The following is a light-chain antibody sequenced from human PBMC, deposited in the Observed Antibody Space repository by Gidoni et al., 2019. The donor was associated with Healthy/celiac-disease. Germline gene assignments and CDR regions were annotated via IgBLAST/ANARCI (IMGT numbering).Light chain of an antibody. J-gene: IGKJ1*01. CDR3: QQYNNWPPWT. CDR2: GAS. Sequence: EIVLPQPPATLSVSPGERATLSCRASQSVSSNLAWYQQKPGQAPRLLIYGASTRATGIPARFSGSGSGTEFTLTISSLQSEDFAVYYCQQYNNWPPWTFGQGTKVEIK. CDR1: QSVSSN. V-gene: IGKV3-15*01.